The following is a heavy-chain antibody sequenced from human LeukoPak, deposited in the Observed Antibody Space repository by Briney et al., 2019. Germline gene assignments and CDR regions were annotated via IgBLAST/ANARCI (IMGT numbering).Heavy chain of an antibody. V-gene: IGHV3-74*03. CDR3: ARDPYPITIFGVVIPGMDV. D-gene: IGHD3-3*01. J-gene: IGHJ6*02. CDR2: INSDGSST. CDR1: GFTFSNSW. Sequence: GGSLRLSCVASGFTFSNSWMHWVRQAPGKGLVWVARINSDGSSTTYADSVKGRFTISRDNAKNSLYLQMNSLRAEDTAVYYCARDPYPITIFGVVIPGMDVWGQGTTVTVSS.